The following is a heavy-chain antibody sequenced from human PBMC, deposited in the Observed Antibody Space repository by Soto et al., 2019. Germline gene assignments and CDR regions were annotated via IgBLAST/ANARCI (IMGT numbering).Heavy chain of an antibody. CDR3: GRACIHGVSWVLDF. D-gene: IGHD2-15*01. Sequence: CLRQKNRKGLEWMGTIYLGDSGDFDIRYNPSFEGQVTISADRSISTAYLQWSSLKASDTAIFFRGRACIHGVSWVLDFWGKGSLDTVS. J-gene: IGHJ4*02. CDR2: IYLGDSGDFDI. V-gene: IGHV5-51*01.